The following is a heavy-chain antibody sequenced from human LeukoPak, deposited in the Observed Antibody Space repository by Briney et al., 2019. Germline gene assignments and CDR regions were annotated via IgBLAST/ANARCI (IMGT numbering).Heavy chain of an antibody. Sequence: PGGSLRLSCAASGFTVSSNYMSWVRQAPGKGLEWVSVIYSGTNTYYADSVKGRFIISRENPKNMLYLQMNSLRAEDTAVYYCARDSGGSGTSLDYWGQGTLVTVSS. D-gene: IGHD3-10*01. CDR2: IYSGTNT. J-gene: IGHJ4*02. CDR1: GFTVSSNY. V-gene: IGHV3-53*01. CDR3: ARDSGGSGTSLDY.